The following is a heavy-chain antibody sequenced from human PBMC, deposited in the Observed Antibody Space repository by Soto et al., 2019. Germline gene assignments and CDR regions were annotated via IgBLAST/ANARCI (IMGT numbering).Heavy chain of an antibody. CDR2: INAGNGNT. J-gene: IGHJ6*02. V-gene: IGHV1-3*01. CDR3: ASRQAVAGTNYYYYGMDV. D-gene: IGHD6-19*01. Sequence: QVQLVQSGAEAKKPGASVKVSCKASGCTFTSYAMHWVRQAPGQRLEWMGWINAGNGNTKYSQKFQGRVTITRDTSASTAYMELSSLRSEDTAVYYCASRQAVAGTNYYYYGMDVWGQGTTVTVSS. CDR1: GCTFTSYA.